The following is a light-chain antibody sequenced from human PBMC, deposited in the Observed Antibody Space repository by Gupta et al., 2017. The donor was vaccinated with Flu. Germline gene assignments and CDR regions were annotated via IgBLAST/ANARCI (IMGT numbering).Light chain of an antibody. Sequence: EIALTQSPVTLSLSPGERATLSCSASQSVGSYLAWYQQKPGQPPRLLIYDASKRHTGIPAKFSGSGYGTDFTLTISTREPEHFAVYYCQQHSTWAPFTFGHGTKVEIK. CDR2: DAS. V-gene: IGKV3-11*01. CDR1: QSVGSY. CDR3: QQHSTWAPFT. J-gene: IGKJ3*01.